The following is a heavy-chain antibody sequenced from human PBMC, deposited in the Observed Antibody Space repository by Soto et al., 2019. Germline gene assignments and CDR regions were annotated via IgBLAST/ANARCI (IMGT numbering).Heavy chain of an antibody. CDR3: ARVPDPFRWSDGDFDY. D-gene: IGHD2-15*01. V-gene: IGHV4-34*01. CDR1: GGSLSGYY. Sequence: PSETLSLTCAVSGGSLSGYYWSWIRQPPGKRLEWIGEINHIGSTNYNPSLKSRVSASVDLSQNQFSLKLSSVTAADTAVYYCARVPDPFRWSDGDFDYWGQGTLVIVSS. J-gene: IGHJ4*02. CDR2: INHIGST.